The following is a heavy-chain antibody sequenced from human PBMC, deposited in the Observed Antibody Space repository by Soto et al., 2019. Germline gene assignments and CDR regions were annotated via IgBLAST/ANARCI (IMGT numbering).Heavy chain of an antibody. CDR1: GCTFSSYA. V-gene: IGHV3-30*14. CDR3: ARTDSSLFDX. CDR2: ISYDGSNK. Sequence: LSCAASGCTFSSYAMHWVRQAPGKGLEWVAVISYDGSNKYYADSVKGRFTISRDNSKNTLYLKMNSLRAEDTAVYYCARTDSSLFDXWGQGTMVTVS. D-gene: IGHD3-22*01. J-gene: IGHJ3*02.